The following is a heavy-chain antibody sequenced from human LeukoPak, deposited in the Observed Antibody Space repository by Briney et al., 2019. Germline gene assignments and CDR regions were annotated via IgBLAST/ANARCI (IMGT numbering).Heavy chain of an antibody. V-gene: IGHV1-69*05. CDR1: GGTFSSYA. D-gene: IGHD5-18*01. Sequence: SVKVSCKASGGTFSSYAISWVRQAPGQGLEWMGGIIPIFGAANYAQKFQGRVTITTDESTSTAYMELSSLRSEDTAVYYCAVLLEWIQLDYWGQGTLVTVSS. CDR3: AVLLEWIQLDY. CDR2: IIPIFGAA. J-gene: IGHJ4*02.